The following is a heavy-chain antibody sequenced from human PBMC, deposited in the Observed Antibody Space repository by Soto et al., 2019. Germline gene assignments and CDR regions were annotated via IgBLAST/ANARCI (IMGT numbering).Heavy chain of an antibody. CDR1: GFTFSSYA. D-gene: IGHD3-3*01. CDR2: ISGSGGST. CDR3: AKVLSYVTISGVDC. V-gene: IGHV3-23*01. J-gene: IGHJ4*02. Sequence: PGGSLRLSCAASGFTFSSYAMSWVRQAPGKGLEWVSAISGSGGSTYYADSVKGRFTISRDNSKNTLYLQMNSLRAEDTAVYYCAKVLSYVTISGVDCWGQGTLVTVSS.